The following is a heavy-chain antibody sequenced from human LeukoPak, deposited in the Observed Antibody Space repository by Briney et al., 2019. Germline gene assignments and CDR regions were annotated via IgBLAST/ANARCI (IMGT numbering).Heavy chain of an antibody. CDR1: GYTFTRYY. Sequence: ASVKVSCKASGYTFTRYYMHWVRQAPGQGLEWMGIINPSGGSTSYAQKFQGRVTMTSDTSTSTVYMELSSLRSEDTAVYYCAREEAVGAKFRHAFDIWGQGTMVTVSS. D-gene: IGHD1-26*01. CDR2: INPSGGST. CDR3: AREEAVGAKFRHAFDI. J-gene: IGHJ3*02. V-gene: IGHV1-46*01.